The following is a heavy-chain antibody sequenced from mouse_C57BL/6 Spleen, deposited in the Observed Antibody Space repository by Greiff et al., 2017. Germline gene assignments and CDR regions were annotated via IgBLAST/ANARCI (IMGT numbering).Heavy chain of an antibody. CDR3: ARGGDYYGNVFDY. CDR2: IYPGDGDT. D-gene: IGHD2-1*01. CDR1: GYAFSSYW. V-gene: IGHV1-80*01. J-gene: IGHJ2*01. Sequence: QVQLQQSGAELVKPGASVKISCKASGYAFSSYWMNWVKQRPGKGLEWIGQIYPGDGDTNYNGKFKGKATLTADKSSSTAYMQLSSLTSEDSAVYFCARGGDYYGNVFDYWGQGTTLTVSS.